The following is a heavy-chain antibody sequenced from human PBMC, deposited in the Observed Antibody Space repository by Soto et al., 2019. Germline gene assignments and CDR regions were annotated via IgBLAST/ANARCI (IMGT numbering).Heavy chain of an antibody. Sequence: GGSLRLSCAAPGFTVSRNYMSWVRQAPGKGLEWVSVIYSGGITFYADSVKGRFTISRDNSKNTLYLQMNNLRGEDTAVYYCVRDFCSSSEGGMDVWGQGTTGTVS. CDR2: IYSGGIT. V-gene: IGHV3-53*01. D-gene: IGHD6-6*01. CDR1: GFTVSRNY. CDR3: VRDFCSSSEGGMDV. J-gene: IGHJ6*02.